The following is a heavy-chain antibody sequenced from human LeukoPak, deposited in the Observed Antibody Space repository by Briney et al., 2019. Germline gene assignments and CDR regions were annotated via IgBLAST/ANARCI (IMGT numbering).Heavy chain of an antibody. Sequence: SGTLSLTCAVSGGSISSSNWWSWVRQPPGKGLEWIGEIYHSGSTNYNPSLKSRVTISVDKSKNQFSLKLSSVTAADTAVYYCARQGYGERPGGLYYYYGMDVWGQGTTVTVSS. CDR3: ARQGYGERPGGLYYYYGMDV. D-gene: IGHD4-17*01. J-gene: IGHJ6*02. CDR1: GGSISSSNW. V-gene: IGHV4-4*02. CDR2: IYHSGST.